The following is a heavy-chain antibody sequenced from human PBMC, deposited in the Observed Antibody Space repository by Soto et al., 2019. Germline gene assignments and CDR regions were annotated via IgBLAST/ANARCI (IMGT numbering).Heavy chain of an antibody. CDR3: ARRYGDYFDF. D-gene: IGHD4-17*01. CDR2: IYYSGGT. CDR1: GGSISSYY. V-gene: IGHV4-59*08. Sequence: PSETLSLTCTVSGGSISSYYWSWIRQPPGKGLEWIGYIYYSGGTNYNPSLKSRVTISVATSKNQFSLKLSSVTAADTAVYYCARRYGDYFDFWGQGPLVTVSS. J-gene: IGHJ4*02.